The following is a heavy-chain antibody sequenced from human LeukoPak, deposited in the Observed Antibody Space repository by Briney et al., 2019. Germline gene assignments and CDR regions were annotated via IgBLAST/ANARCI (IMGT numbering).Heavy chain of an antibody. V-gene: IGHV4-61*05. J-gene: IGHJ6*03. Sequence: KPSETLSLTCTVSGGSISSSSYYWGWIRQPPGKGLEWIGYIYYSGSTNYNPSLKSRVTISVDTSKNQFSLKLSSVTAADTAVYYCARALHYDFWSGPHYYYYYMDVWGKGTTVTVSS. CDR1: GGSISSSSYY. D-gene: IGHD3-3*01. CDR2: IYYSGST. CDR3: ARALHYDFWSGPHYYYYYMDV.